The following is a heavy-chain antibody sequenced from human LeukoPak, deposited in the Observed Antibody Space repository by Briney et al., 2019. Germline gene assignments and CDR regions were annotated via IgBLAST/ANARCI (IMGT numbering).Heavy chain of an antibody. V-gene: IGHV4-34*01. CDR2: INHSGST. J-gene: IGHJ4*02. D-gene: IGHD2-2*01. CDR1: GGSFSGYY. CDR3: ARVQIGAIRVVVPAAKGKYYFDY. Sequence: SETLSLTCAVYGGSFSGYYWSWIRQPPGKGLEWIGEINHSGSTNYNPSLKSRVTISVDTSKNQFSLKLSSVTAADTAVYYCARVQIGAIRVVVPAAKGKYYFDYWGQGTLVTVSS.